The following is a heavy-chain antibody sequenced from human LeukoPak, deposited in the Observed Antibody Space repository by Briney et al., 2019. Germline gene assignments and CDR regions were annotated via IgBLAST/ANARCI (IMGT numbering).Heavy chain of an antibody. CDR3: ARIPLYFLEPFDY. V-gene: IGHV4-34*01. CDR2: ISHRGRT. CDR1: GGSVSGYY. Sequence: SETLSLTCAVYGGSVSGYYWSWIRQPPGKGLEWIGEISHRGRTHYNPSLKDRVTMSVDTSKNQFALEVDSVTAADTAVYYCARIPLYFLEPFDYWGQGILVTVSS. D-gene: IGHD3-3*01. J-gene: IGHJ4*02.